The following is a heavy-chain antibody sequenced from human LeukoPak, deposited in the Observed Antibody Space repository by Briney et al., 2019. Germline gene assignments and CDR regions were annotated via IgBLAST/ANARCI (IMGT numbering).Heavy chain of an antibody. CDR3: ASGAGYSSSWYFDY. V-gene: IGHV1-18*01. CDR2: ISAYNGNT. J-gene: IGHJ4*02. D-gene: IGHD6-13*01. Sequence: GASVKVSCKASGYTFTSYGISWVRQAPGQGLEWMGWISAYNGNTNYAQKLQGRVTMTTDTSTSTAYMELRSLRSDNTAVYYCASGAGYSSSWYFDYWGQGTLVTVSS. CDR1: GYTFTSYG.